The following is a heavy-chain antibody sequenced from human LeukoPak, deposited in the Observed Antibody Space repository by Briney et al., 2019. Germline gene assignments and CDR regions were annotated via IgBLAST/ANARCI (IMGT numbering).Heavy chain of an antibody. D-gene: IGHD6-13*01. CDR2: ISSSSSYI. CDR1: GFTFSSYS. J-gene: IGHJ6*02. V-gene: IGHV3-21*01. Sequence: GGSLRLSCAASGFTFSSYSMNWVRQAPGKGLEWVSFISSSSSYIYYADSVKGRFTISRDNAKNPLYLQMNSLRAEDTAVYYCARSAGYYGMDVWGQGTTVTVSS. CDR3: ARSAGYYGMDV.